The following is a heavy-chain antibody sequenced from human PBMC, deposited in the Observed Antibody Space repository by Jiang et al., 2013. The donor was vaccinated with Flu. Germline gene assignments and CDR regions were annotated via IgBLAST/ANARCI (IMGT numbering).Heavy chain of an antibody. D-gene: IGHD4-17*01. CDR2: LFQWEH. CDR1: GGSISSYY. CDR3: ARGQDYGVQPFDY. V-gene: IGHV4-59*01. Sequence: PGLVKPSETLSLTCTVSGGSISSYYWSWIRAAPRGGTGVDWVYLFQWEHQLQPSLKSRVTISVDMSKNQFSLKLISVTAADTAVYYCARGQDYGVQPFDYWGQGTLVTVSS. J-gene: IGHJ4*02.